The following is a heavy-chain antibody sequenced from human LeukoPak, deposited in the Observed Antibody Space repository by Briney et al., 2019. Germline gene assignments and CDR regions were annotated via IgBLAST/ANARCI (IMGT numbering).Heavy chain of an antibody. CDR1: GYTFTDYY. D-gene: IGHD6-13*01. Sequence: ASVKVSCKASGYTFTDYYMHWVRQAPGQGLEWMGRINPNSGGTKYAQKFQGRVTMTRDTSISAAYMELNRLTSDDTAVYYCAKCGDFIAASYNWFDPWGPGTLVTVSS. V-gene: IGHV1-2*06. CDR2: INPNSGGT. J-gene: IGHJ5*02. CDR3: AKCGDFIAASYNWFDP.